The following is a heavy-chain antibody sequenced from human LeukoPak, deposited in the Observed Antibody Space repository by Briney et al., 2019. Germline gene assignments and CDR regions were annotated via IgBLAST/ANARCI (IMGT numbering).Heavy chain of an antibody. D-gene: IGHD3-22*01. V-gene: IGHV4-39*01. Sequence: PSETLSLTCTVSGDSISSSSYYWGWIRQPPGKGLEWIGSIYYSGSTYYNPSLKSRVTISVDTSKNQFSLKLSSVTAADTAVYYCARQSDSSGLDYWGQGTLVTVSS. J-gene: IGHJ4*02. CDR1: GDSISSSSYY. CDR3: ARQSDSSGLDY. CDR2: IYYSGST.